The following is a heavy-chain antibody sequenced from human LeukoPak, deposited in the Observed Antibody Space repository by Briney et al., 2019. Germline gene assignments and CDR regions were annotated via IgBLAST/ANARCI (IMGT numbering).Heavy chain of an antibody. CDR3: AKDIGPAAGYNWFDP. CDR1: GGTFSSYA. D-gene: IGHD6-13*01. CDR2: IIPIFGTA. Sequence: GASVTVSCKASGGTFSSYAISWVRQAPGQGLEWMGGIIPIFGTANYAQKFQGRVTITTDESTSTAYMELSSLRSEDTAVYYCAKDIGPAAGYNWFDPWGQGTLVTVSS. J-gene: IGHJ5*02. V-gene: IGHV1-69*05.